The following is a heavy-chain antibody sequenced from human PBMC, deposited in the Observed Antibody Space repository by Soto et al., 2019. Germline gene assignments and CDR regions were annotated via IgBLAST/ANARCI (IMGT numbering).Heavy chain of an antibody. Sequence: PSETLSLTXAVYGGTFSGYFWAWVRQPPGKGLEWIGEIEHNGNNNINPSLKSRVTMSVDTSKNQISLTLTSVTAADTAMYYCARDFRYFPYWGQGTLVTVSS. D-gene: IGHD3-10*01. CDR2: IEHNGNN. CDR3: ARDFRYFPY. V-gene: IGHV4-34*01. J-gene: IGHJ4*02. CDR1: GGTFSGYF.